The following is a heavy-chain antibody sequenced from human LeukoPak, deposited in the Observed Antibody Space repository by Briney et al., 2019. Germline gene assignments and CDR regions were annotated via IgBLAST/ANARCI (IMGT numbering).Heavy chain of an antibody. V-gene: IGHV3-23*01. CDR3: ARAEMATIGYYFDY. Sequence: PGGSLRLSCAASGFTFSSYWMSWVRQAPGKGLEWVSAISGSGGSTYYADSVKGRFTISRDNSKNTLYLQMNSLRAEDTAVYYCARAEMATIGYYFDYWGQGTLVTVSS. D-gene: IGHD5-24*01. CDR2: ISGSGGST. J-gene: IGHJ4*02. CDR1: GFTFSSYW.